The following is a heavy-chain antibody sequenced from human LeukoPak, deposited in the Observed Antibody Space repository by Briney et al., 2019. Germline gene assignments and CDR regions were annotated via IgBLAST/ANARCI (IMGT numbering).Heavy chain of an antibody. CDR2: IYYSGST. Sequence: SETLPLTCTVSGGSISSYYWSWIRQPPGKGLEWIGYIYYSGSTNYNPSLKSRVTISVDTSKNQFSLKLSSVTAADTAVYYCAREIFGSSSWYEDYWGQGTLVTVSS. CDR3: AREIFGSSSWYEDY. J-gene: IGHJ4*02. V-gene: IGHV4-59*01. D-gene: IGHD6-13*01. CDR1: GGSISSYY.